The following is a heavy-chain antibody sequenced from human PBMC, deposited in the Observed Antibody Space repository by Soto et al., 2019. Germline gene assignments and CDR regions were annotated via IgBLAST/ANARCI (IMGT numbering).Heavy chain of an antibody. J-gene: IGHJ5*01. CDR3: TKDSRSGTDS. CDR1: GFTFSSYA. D-gene: IGHD1-26*01. V-gene: IGHV3-23*01. Sequence: EVQLLESGGGLVQPGGSLRLSCASSGFTFSSYAMSWVRQAPGKGLEWVSAISASGGSTYYADSVKGRFTISRDNSKNTLYLQMNSLRVEDTAIYYGTKDSRSGTDSWGQGTLVTVSS. CDR2: ISASGGST.